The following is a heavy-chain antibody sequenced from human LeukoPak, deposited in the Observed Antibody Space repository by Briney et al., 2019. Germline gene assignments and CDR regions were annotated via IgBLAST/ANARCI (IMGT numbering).Heavy chain of an antibody. CDR1: GGTFSSYA. CDR3: ARDRKLAYCGGDCYSGAFDI. Sequence: ASVKVSCKASGGTFSSYAISWVRQAPGQGLEWMGGIIPIFGTANYAQKFQGRVTMTRDTSTSTVYMELSSLRSEDTAVYYCARDRKLAYCGGDCYSGAFDIWGQGTMVTVSS. CDR2: IIPIFGTA. V-gene: IGHV1-69*05. J-gene: IGHJ3*02. D-gene: IGHD2-21*01.